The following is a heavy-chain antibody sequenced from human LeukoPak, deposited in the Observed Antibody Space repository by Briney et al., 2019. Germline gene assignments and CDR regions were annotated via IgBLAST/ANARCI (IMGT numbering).Heavy chain of an antibody. D-gene: IGHD3-3*01. Sequence: PGGSLRLSCAASGFTFSSYAMSWVRQAPGKGLEWVSAISGSGGSTYYADSVKGRFTISRDNSKNTLYLQINSLRAEDTAVYYCAKLDFWSGFGRDYWGQGTLVTVSS. CDR3: AKLDFWSGFGRDY. CDR1: GFTFSSYA. CDR2: ISGSGGST. V-gene: IGHV3-23*01. J-gene: IGHJ4*02.